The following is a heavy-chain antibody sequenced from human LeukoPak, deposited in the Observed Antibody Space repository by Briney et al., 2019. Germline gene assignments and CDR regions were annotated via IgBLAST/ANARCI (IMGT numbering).Heavy chain of an antibody. J-gene: IGHJ4*02. CDR2: MNPNSGNT. D-gene: IGHD4-17*01. V-gene: IGHV1-8*02. Sequence: ASVKVSCKASGYTFTSYGISWVRQATGQGLEWMGWMNPNSGNTGYAQKFQGRVTMTRNTSISTAYMELSSLRSEDTAVYYCARSHDYGDYLAGWGQGTLVTVSS. CDR3: ARSHDYGDYLAG. CDR1: GYTFTSYG.